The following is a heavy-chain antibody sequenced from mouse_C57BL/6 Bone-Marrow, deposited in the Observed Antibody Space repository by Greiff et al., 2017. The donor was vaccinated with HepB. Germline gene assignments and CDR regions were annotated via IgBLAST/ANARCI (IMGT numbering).Heavy chain of an antibody. V-gene: IGHV1-55*01. D-gene: IGHD2-1*01. CDR3: ARDYYGNYGWFAY. Sequence: QVQLKQPGAELVKPGASVKMSCKASGYTFTSYWITWVKQRPGQGLEWIGDIYPGSGSTNYNEKFKSKATLTVDTSSSTAYMQLSSLTSEDSAVYYCARDYYGNYGWFAYWGQGTLVTVSA. J-gene: IGHJ3*01. CDR1: GYTFTSYW. CDR2: IYPGSGST.